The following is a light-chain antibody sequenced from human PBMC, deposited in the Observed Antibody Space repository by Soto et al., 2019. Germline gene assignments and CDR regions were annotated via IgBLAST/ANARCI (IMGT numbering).Light chain of an antibody. CDR2: GVS. Sequence: EIVMTQSPATLSVSPGERATLSCRASQTVSSNLAWYQQQPGQAPRLLIYGVSTRATGVPARFSGSGSGTEFTLTISSLQSEDFAVYYCQQYHSTPYTFGQGTKLEIK. J-gene: IGKJ2*01. CDR3: QQYHSTPYT. CDR1: QTVSSN. V-gene: IGKV3-15*01.